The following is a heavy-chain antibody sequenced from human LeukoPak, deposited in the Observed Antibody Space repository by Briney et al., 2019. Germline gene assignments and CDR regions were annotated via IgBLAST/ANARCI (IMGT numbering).Heavy chain of an antibody. CDR2: ISGDGVKT. D-gene: IGHD2-15*01. CDR3: IKEIDTLGTNAFDI. Sequence: RGSLRLSCAASGFSFYDYPMHWVRQAPGKGLEWVSLISGDGVKTYYTDSVRGRFTISRDNSKDSLYLQMNSLRTEDTAMYYCIKEIDTLGTNAFDIWGQGTMVTVSS. J-gene: IGHJ3*02. CDR1: GFSFYDYP. V-gene: IGHV3-43*02.